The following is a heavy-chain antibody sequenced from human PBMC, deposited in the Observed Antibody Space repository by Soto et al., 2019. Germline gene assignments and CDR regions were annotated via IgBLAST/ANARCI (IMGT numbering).Heavy chain of an antibody. CDR2: ISWDGGST. J-gene: IGHJ3*02. CDR1: GFTFDDST. D-gene: IGHD4-17*01. V-gene: IGHV3-43*01. CDR3: AKDAITRGDYLPDAFDI. Sequence: GGSLRLSCAASGFTFDDSTMHWVRQAPGKGLEWVSLISWDGGSTYYADSVKGRFTISRDNSKNSLYLQMNSLRTEDTALYYCAKDAITRGDYLPDAFDIWGQGTMVTVSS.